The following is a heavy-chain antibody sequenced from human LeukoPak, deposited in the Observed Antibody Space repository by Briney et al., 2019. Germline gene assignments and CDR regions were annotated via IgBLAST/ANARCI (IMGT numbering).Heavy chain of an antibody. D-gene: IGHD4-11*01. CDR3: ARAPSWGTTGYSYYYMDV. CDR1: GYTFTNYD. V-gene: IGHV1-8*03. J-gene: IGHJ6*03. CDR2: MNPNSGNT. Sequence: GASVKVSCKASGYTFTNYDINWVRRATGQGLEWVGWMNPNSGNTGYAQKFQGRVTITRNTSRSTAYMEVSSLRSEDTAVYYCARAPSWGTTGYSYYYMDVWGKGTTVTVSS.